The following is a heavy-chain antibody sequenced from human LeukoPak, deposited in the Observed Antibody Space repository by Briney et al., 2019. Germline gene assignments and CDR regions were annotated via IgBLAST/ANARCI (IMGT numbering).Heavy chain of an antibody. CDR1: GRSFSGYY. D-gene: IGHD3-10*01. Sequence: SETLSLTCAVYGRSFSGYYWSWIRHPPGKGLEWIGEVNHSGSTNYNPSLKSRVTISVDTSKNQFSLKLSSVTAADTAVYYCARGRSMVRGVMCGMDVWGQGTTVTVSS. V-gene: IGHV4-34*01. CDR2: VNHSGST. CDR3: ARGRSMVRGVMCGMDV. J-gene: IGHJ6*02.